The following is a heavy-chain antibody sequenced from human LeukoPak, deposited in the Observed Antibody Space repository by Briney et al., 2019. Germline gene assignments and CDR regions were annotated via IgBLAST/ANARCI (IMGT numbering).Heavy chain of an antibody. CDR2: IKQDGSEK. V-gene: IGHV3-7*01. CDR1: GFTVSSNY. J-gene: IGHJ3*02. D-gene: IGHD5-18*01. CDR3: AKDTIRGYSRDDAFDI. Sequence: GGSLRLSCAASGFTVSSNYMSWVRQAPGKGLEWVANIKQDGSEKYYVDSVKGRFTISRDNAKNSLYLQMNSLRAEDTAVYYCAKDTIRGYSRDDAFDIWGQGTMVTVSS.